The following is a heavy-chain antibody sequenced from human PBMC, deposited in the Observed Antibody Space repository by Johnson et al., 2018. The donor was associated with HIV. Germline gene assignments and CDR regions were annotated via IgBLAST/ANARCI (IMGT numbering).Heavy chain of an antibody. Sequence: VQLVESGGGLVQPGGSLRLSCAASGFTVSSNYMSWVRQAPGKGLEWVGRIKSEVDDGTTDYAAPVKGRFAISRDDLKHMLYLQMNSLKTEDTAVYYCTTDGGLGSFDIWGQGTMVTVSS. CDR3: TTDGGLGSFDI. V-gene: IGHV3-15*01. CDR2: IKSEVDDGTT. D-gene: IGHD7-27*01. CDR1: GFTVSSNY. J-gene: IGHJ3*02.